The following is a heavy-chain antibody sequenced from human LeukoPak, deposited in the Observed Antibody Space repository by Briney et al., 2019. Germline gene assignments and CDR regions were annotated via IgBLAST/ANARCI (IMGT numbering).Heavy chain of an antibody. D-gene: IGHD3-10*01. V-gene: IGHV3-23*01. Sequence: GGSLRLSCAASGFTFSSYDMTWVRQAPGKGLEWVSLISRSGGTTYYADSLKGRFTISRDNSKNTLYLQMNSLRAEDTAEYYCAKRGGSESFYYYYYMDVWGKRTTVTVSS. CDR3: AKRGGSESFYYYYYMDV. CDR2: ISRSGGTT. CDR1: GFTFSSYD. J-gene: IGHJ6*03.